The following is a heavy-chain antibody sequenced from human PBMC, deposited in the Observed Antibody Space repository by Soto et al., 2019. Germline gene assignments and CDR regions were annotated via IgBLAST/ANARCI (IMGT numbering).Heavy chain of an antibody. CDR1: GYSFAGYW. D-gene: IGHD3-22*01. V-gene: IGHV5-10-1*01. J-gene: IGHJ4*02. CDR3: ARQIYDSDTGPNFQYYFDS. Sequence: VESLKISCQVSGYSFAGYWITWVRQKPGKGLEWMGRIDPSDSQTYYSPSFRCHVTISVTKSITTVFLQWSSLRASDTAMYYCARQIYDSDTGPNFQYYFDSWGQGTPVTVSS. CDR2: IDPSDSQT.